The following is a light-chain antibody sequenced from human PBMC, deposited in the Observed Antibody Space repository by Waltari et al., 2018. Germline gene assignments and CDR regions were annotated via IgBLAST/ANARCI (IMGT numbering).Light chain of an antibody. J-gene: IGLJ1*01. V-gene: IGLV2-14*03. CDR2: DVS. CDR1: SSAVGGSNY. Sequence: QSALTQPASVSGSPGQSITIPCDGTSSAVGGSNYVSWYQQHPGKAPKPMIYDVSDRPSGVSNRFSGSKSGNTASLTISGLQAEDEADYYCSSYTSSNTYVFGTGTKVTVL. CDR3: SSYTSSNTYV.